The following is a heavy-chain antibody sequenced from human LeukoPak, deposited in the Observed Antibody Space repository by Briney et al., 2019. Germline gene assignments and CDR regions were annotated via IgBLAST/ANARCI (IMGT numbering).Heavy chain of an antibody. J-gene: IGHJ6*03. V-gene: IGHV3-30*18. Sequence: GGSLRLSCAASGFTFSSYGMHWVRQAPGKGLEWVAVISYDGSNKYYADSVKGRFTISRDNSKNTLYLQMNSLRAEDTAVYYCAKGDTKDRLGYMDVWGKGTTVTVSS. CDR2: ISYDGSNK. D-gene: IGHD3-16*01. CDR1: GFTFSSYG. CDR3: AKGDTKDRLGYMDV.